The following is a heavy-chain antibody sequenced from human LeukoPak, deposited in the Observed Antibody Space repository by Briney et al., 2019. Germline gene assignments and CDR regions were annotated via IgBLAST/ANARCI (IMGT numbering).Heavy chain of an antibody. D-gene: IGHD3-22*01. CDR1: GDSVSSNSAA. J-gene: IGHJ3*02. V-gene: IGHV6-1*01. CDR2: TYYRSKWYN. Sequence: SQTLSLTCAISGDSVSSNSAAWNWIRQSPSRGLEWLGRTYYRSKWYNDYAVSVKSRITINPDTSKNQFSLQLNSVTAADTAVYYCARSPTHYDSSGFDAFDIWGQGTMVTVSS. CDR3: ARSPTHYDSSGFDAFDI.